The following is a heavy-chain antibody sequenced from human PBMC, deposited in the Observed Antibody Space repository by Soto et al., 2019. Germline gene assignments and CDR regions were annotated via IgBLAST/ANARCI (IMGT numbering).Heavy chain of an antibody. Sequence: SETLSLTCAVYGGSFSGYYWSWIRQPPGQGLEWIGEINHSGSTNYNPSLKSRVTISVDTSKNQSSLKLSSVTAADTAVYYCARVSGTTTSPFDYWGQGTLVTVSS. J-gene: IGHJ4*02. CDR1: GGSFSGYY. D-gene: IGHD1-1*01. CDR2: INHSGST. CDR3: ARVSGTTTSPFDY. V-gene: IGHV4-34*01.